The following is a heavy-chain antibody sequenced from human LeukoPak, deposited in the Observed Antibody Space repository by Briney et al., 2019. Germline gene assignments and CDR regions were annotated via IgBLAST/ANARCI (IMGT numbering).Heavy chain of an antibody. D-gene: IGHD3-16*02. CDR2: INHSGST. CDR1: GGSFSGYY. Sequence: SETLSLTCAVYGGSFSGYYWSWVRQPPGKGLEWIGEINHSGSTNYNPSLKSRVTISVDTSKNQFSLKLSSVTAADTAVYYCARITFGGVISIWGQGTMVTVSS. J-gene: IGHJ3*02. V-gene: IGHV4-34*01. CDR3: ARITFGGVISI.